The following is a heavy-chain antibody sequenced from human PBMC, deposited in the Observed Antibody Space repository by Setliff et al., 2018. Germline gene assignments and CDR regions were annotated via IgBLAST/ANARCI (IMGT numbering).Heavy chain of an antibody. CDR3: ARHGPTRTDSWFDSFDV. V-gene: IGHV4-39*01. Sequence: SETLSLTCTVSGGSISDNSYYWGWTRQPPGKELEWIGGISHSANKYYNPSFRGRVTIPVDMPKNQFSLNIDSVTAADTAVYYCARHGPTRTDSWFDSFDVWGQGTKVTVSS. J-gene: IGHJ3*01. CDR2: ISHSANK. D-gene: IGHD3-10*01. CDR1: GGSISDNSYY.